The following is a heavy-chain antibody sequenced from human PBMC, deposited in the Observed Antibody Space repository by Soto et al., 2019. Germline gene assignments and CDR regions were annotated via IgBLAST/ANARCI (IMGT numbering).Heavy chain of an antibody. V-gene: IGHV1-2*04. D-gene: IGHD3-22*01. CDR2: INPNSGGT. J-gene: IGHJ4*02. Sequence: ASVKVSCKASGYTFTGYYMHWVRQAPGQGLEWMGWINPNSGGTNYAQKFQGWVTMTRDTSISTAYMELSRLRSDDTAVYYCARSGYYYDSSGYLRPFDYWGQGTLVTVSS. CDR1: GYTFTGYY. CDR3: ARSGYYYDSSGYLRPFDY.